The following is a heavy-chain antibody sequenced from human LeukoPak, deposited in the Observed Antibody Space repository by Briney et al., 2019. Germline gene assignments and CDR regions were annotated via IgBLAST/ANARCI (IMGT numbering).Heavy chain of an antibody. CDR1: GFTFDDYA. V-gene: IGHV3-9*01. CDR2: INWNSDSI. Sequence: PGGSLRLSCAVSGFTFDDYAMHWVRQVPGKGLEWVSGINWNSDSIGYADSVKGRFTTSRDNAKNSLYLQMNSLRAEDTAVYYCARGTRSRTTGTSLPFDYWGQGTLVTVSS. J-gene: IGHJ4*02. CDR3: ARGTRSRTTGTSLPFDY. D-gene: IGHD1-1*01.